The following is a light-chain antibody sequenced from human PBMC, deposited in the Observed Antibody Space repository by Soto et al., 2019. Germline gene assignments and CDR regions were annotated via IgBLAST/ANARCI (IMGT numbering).Light chain of an antibody. CDR3: QQCNAWPPLT. CDR2: GAS. J-gene: IGKJ4*02. V-gene: IGKV3-15*01. CDR1: QSVSSN. Sequence: EIVPISSLAVPLASPGERATLSCSASQSVSSNLAWYQQKPGQAPRLLIYGASTRATGIPARFSGSGSGTEFTLTISSLESEDFAVYYCQQCNAWPPLTFGRGTGVEIK.